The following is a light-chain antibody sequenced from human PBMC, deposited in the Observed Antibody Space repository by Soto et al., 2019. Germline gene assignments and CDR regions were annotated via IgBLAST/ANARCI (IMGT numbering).Light chain of an antibody. Sequence: QSALTQPASVSGSPGQSITISCTGSSSDVGAYPYVSWYQQHPGKAPKLMIYDVSYRPSGVSNRFSGSKSGNTASLTISGLQTEDEADYYCSSYTTSSTLVFGGGTKVTVL. J-gene: IGLJ3*02. CDR1: SSDVGAYPY. V-gene: IGLV2-14*03. CDR2: DVS. CDR3: SSYTTSSTLV.